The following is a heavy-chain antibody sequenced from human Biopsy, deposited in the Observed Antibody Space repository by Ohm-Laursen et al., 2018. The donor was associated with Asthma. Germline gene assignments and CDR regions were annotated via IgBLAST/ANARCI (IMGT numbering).Heavy chain of an antibody. D-gene: IGHD4-17*01. CDR2: HDHEEGGT. CDR1: GYSLTVLS. J-gene: IGHJ4*02. V-gene: IGHV1-24*01. CDR3: ASDFPKDYVRYNFQF. Sequence: GSSVSVSCKIYGYSLTVLSMHWVRQAPGQGLEWMGGHDHEEGGTVNARRFQGRVTMTEDTSTDTAYMERSSLSSDDPAVYYCASDFPKDYVRYNFQFWGQGTLVTVSS.